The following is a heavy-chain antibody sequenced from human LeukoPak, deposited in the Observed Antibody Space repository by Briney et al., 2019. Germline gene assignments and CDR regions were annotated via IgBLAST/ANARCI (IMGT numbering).Heavy chain of an antibody. Sequence: GASVKVSCKASGYTFTSYGISWVRQAPGQGLEWMGWISAYNGNTNYAQKLQGRVTMTTDTSTSTAYMELRSLRSDDTAVHYCARSSPTITMIVVVISRGYGMDVWGQGTTVTVSS. CDR1: GYTFTSYG. CDR2: ISAYNGNT. V-gene: IGHV1-18*01. D-gene: IGHD3-22*01. J-gene: IGHJ6*02. CDR3: ARSSPTITMIVVVISRGYGMDV.